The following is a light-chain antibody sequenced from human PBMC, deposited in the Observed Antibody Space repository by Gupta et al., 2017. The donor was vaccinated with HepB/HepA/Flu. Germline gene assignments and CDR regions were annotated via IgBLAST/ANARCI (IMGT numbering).Light chain of an antibody. CDR2: GAS. CDR3: QQYDTSEVT. CDR1: QSFSSSY. J-gene: IGKJ4*01. Sequence: IVLTQSPGTLSLSPGEGATLSCRTSQSFSSSYLAWYQQKPGQAPRLLIYGASSRATGIPDRFSGSGSGTDFTLTISRLEPEDFAVYYCQQYDTSEVTFGGGTKVEIK. V-gene: IGKV3-20*01.